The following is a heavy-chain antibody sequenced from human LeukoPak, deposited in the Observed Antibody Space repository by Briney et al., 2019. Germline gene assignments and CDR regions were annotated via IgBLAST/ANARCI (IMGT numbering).Heavy chain of an antibody. CDR1: GGTFISYA. J-gene: IGHJ4*02. V-gene: IGHV1-69*13. Sequence: SVKVSCKASGGTFISYAISWVRQAPGQGLEWMGGIIPIFGTANYAQKFQGRVTITADESTSTAYMELSSLRSEDTAVYYCARALNPYYYDSSGCSTFDYWGQGTLVTVSS. CDR3: ARALNPYYYDSSGCSTFDY. CDR2: IIPIFGTA. D-gene: IGHD3-22*01.